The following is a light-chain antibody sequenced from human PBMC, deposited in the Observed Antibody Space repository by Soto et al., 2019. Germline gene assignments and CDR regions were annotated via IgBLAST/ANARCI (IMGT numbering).Light chain of an antibody. CDR1: QRIATY. V-gene: IGKV1-39*01. J-gene: IGKJ3*01. CDR2: LTS. Sequence: DLQLTHSPSSLSASVGDRVTVTCRASQRIATYLNWYQQQPGKAPRLLISLTSSLQSGVPSRFSGSGSDTEFTLTISSLQSDDFGTYYCQQTYRTPFTFGPGTKVDVK. CDR3: QQTYRTPFT.